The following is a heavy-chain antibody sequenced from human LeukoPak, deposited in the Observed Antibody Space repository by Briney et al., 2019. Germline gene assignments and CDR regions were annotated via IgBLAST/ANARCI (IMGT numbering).Heavy chain of an antibody. J-gene: IGHJ4*02. Sequence: GGSLRLSCAASGFXFSSYGMHWVRQAPGKGLEWVAVISYDGSNKYYADSVKGRFTISRDNSKNTLYLQMNSLRAEDTAVYYCAKDLLRYCSGGSCSSFDYWGQGTLVTVSS. V-gene: IGHV3-30*18. CDR1: GFXFSSYG. CDR3: AKDLLRYCSGGSCSSFDY. D-gene: IGHD2-15*01. CDR2: ISYDGSNK.